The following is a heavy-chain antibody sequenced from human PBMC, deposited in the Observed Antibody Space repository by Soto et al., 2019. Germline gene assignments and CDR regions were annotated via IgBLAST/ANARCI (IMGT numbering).Heavy chain of an antibody. CDR3: AKVGYSSTSGNY. Sequence: AGGSLRLSCAASGFTFSSYAMSWVRQAPGKGLEWVSAISGSGGSTYYADSVKGRFTISRDNSKNTLYLQMNSLRAEDTAVYYCAKVGYSSTSGNYWGQGTLVTVSS. J-gene: IGHJ4*02. CDR2: ISGSGGST. D-gene: IGHD6-13*01. V-gene: IGHV3-23*01. CDR1: GFTFSSYA.